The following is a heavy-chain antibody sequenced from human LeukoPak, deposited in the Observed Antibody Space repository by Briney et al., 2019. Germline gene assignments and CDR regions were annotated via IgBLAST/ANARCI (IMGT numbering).Heavy chain of an antibody. J-gene: IGHJ5*02. CDR1: GFTFSVYA. Sequence: GRSLRLSCAASGFTFSVYAMHWVRQAPGKGLEWEAIISYDGSNKYYADSVKGRFTISRDNSKNTVYLQMNSLRAEDTAVYYCARDPYSGSRVGSYTWFDPWGQGTLVTVSS. CDR2: ISYDGSNK. CDR3: ARDPYSGSRVGSYTWFDP. V-gene: IGHV3-30*04. D-gene: IGHD1-26*01.